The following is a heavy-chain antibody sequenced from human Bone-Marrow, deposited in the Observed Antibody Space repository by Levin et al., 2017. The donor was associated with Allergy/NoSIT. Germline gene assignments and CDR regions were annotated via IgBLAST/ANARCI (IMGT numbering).Heavy chain of an antibody. D-gene: IGHD6-19*01. CDR2: ISSSSSYI. CDR1: GFTFSSYS. J-gene: IGHJ4*02. CDR3: ARAQFVAVAGIDY. V-gene: IGHV3-21*01. Sequence: GESLKISCAASGFTFSSYSMNWVRQAPGKGLEWVSSISSSSSYIYYADSVKGRFTISRDNAKNSLYLQMNSLRAEDTAVYYCARAQFVAVAGIDYWGQGTLVTVSS.